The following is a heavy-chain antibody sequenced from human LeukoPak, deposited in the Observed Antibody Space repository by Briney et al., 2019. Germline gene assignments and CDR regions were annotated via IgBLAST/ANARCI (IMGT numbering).Heavy chain of an antibody. D-gene: IGHD1-26*01. Sequence: ASVKVSCKASGYTFTGYYMHWVRQAPGQGLEWMGWINPNSGGTNYAQKFQGGVTMTRDTSISTAYMELSRLRSDDTAVYYCARVKGARGYFDYWGQGTLVTVSS. V-gene: IGHV1-2*02. CDR2: INPNSGGT. CDR3: ARVKGARGYFDY. CDR1: GYTFTGYY. J-gene: IGHJ4*02.